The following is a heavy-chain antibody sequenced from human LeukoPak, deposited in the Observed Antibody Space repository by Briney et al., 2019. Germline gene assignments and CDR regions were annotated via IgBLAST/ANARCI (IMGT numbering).Heavy chain of an antibody. D-gene: IGHD1-26*01. CDR1: GFTFTSYA. Sequence: GGSLRLSCAASGFTFTSYAMSWVRQAPGKGLEWVSAIPGSGDSTNYADSVKGRFTISRDNSKNTLYLQMNSLRAEDTAVYYCAKRSGVSYGYFDYWGQGTLVTVSS. CDR2: IPGSGDST. V-gene: IGHV3-23*01. J-gene: IGHJ4*02. CDR3: AKRSGVSYGYFDY.